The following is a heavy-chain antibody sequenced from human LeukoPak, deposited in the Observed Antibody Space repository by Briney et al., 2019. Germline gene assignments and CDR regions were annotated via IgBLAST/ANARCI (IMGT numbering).Heavy chain of an antibody. D-gene: IGHD3-10*01. J-gene: IGHJ4*02. CDR2: ISSSSSYI. V-gene: IGHV3-21*01. CDR3: ARGVPRFGEGPFDY. Sequence: PGGSLRLSCAASGFTFDDYAMHWVRQAPGKGLEWVSSISSSSSYIYYADSVKGRFTISRDNAKNSLYLQMNSLRAEDTAVYYCARGVPRFGEGPFDYWGQGTLVTVSS. CDR1: GFTFDDYA.